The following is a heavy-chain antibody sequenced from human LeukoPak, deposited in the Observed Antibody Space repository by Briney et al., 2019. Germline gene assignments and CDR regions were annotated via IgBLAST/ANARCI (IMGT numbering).Heavy chain of an antibody. D-gene: IGHD6-13*01. V-gene: IGHV3-30*18. CDR2: ISYDGSNK. Sequence: PGGSLRLSCAASGFTFSSYGMHWVRQAPGKGLEWVAVISYDGSNKYYADSVKGRFTISRDNSKNTLYLQMNSLRAEDTAVYYCAKDLVSSSWYRSYYYYGMDVWGQGTTATVSS. CDR1: GFTFSSYG. J-gene: IGHJ6*02. CDR3: AKDLVSSSWYRSYYYYGMDV.